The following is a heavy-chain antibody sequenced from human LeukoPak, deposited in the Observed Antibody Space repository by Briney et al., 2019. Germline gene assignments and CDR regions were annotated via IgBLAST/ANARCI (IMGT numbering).Heavy chain of an antibody. D-gene: IGHD3-10*01. CDR3: ARGYSSGAYYYYMDV. CDR1: GYTLTGYY. J-gene: IGHJ6*03. V-gene: IGHV1-2*06. CDR2: INPNSGGT. Sequence: ASVNVSCKPSGYTLTGYYMHWVRQAPGQGLEWMGRINPNSGGTNYAQKFQGRVTITRDRSISTAYTALSRLRSDDTAVYYCARGYSSGAYYYYMDVWGKGTTVTVSS.